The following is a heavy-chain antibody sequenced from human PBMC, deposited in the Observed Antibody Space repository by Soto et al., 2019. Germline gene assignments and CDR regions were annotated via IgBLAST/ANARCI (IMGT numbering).Heavy chain of an antibody. J-gene: IGHJ4*02. D-gene: IGHD3-10*01. V-gene: IGHV5-51*01. Sequence: GEYLKISCKASGDSFTNYWIGWVRQMPGKGLDWMGIIYPGDSDTRYSPSFQGQVTISADKSISTAYLQWSSLKASDTAIYYCARHITVVQSDYWGQGTLVTVSS. CDR2: IYPGDSDT. CDR1: GDSFTNYW. CDR3: ARHITVVQSDY.